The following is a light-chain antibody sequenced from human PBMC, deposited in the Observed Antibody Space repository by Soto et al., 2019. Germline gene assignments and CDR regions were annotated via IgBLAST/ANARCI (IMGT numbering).Light chain of an antibody. J-gene: IGKJ2*01. CDR1: QTITSSY. Sequence: VLTQSPGTLSLSPGERATISCRASQTITSSYLAWYQHKPGQPPRLLIYGASSSATGIPHRFSGSGSGTDFTLPISRMVPEDCGVYYCQQYGGSPPYTFGQGTRVEIK. V-gene: IGKV3-20*01. CDR3: QQYGGSPPYT. CDR2: GAS.